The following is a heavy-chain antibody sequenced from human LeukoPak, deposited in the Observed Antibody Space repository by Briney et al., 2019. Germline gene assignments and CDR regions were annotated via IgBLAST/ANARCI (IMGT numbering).Heavy chain of an antibody. CDR2: IIPILGIA. CDR3: ARDGVGYSAPFDP. CDR1: GGTFSSYA. J-gene: IGHJ5*02. Sequence: SVKVSCKASGGTFSSYAISWVRQAPGQGLEWMGRIIPILGIANYAQKFQGRVTITADKSTSTAYMELSSLRSEDTAVYYCARDGVGYSAPFDPWGQGTLVTVSS. V-gene: IGHV1-69*04. D-gene: IGHD5-12*01.